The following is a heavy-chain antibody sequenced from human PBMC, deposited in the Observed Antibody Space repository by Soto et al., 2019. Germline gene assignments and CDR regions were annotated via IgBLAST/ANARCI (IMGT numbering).Heavy chain of an antibody. D-gene: IGHD3-16*01. CDR2: ISAYNGNT. CDR3: ARVQGDYVWGSYNYYYYGMDV. Sequence: ASVKVSCKAAGYTFTSYGISWVRQAPGQGLEWMGWISAYNGNTNYAQKLQDRVTMTTDTSTSTAYMELRSLRSDDTAVYYCARVQGDYVWGSYNYYYYGMDVWGQGTAVTVSS. J-gene: IGHJ6*02. V-gene: IGHV1-18*04. CDR1: GYTFTSYG.